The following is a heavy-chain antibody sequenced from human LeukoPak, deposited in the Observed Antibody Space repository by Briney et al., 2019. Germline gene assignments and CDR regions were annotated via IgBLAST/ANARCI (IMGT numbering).Heavy chain of an antibody. CDR3: AKDACEVGATSEIDY. V-gene: IGHV3-30*02. J-gene: IGHJ4*02. Sequence: GGSLRLSCATSGFIFSSYGIHWVRQAPGKGLEWVAFIRYDGSDKYYADSVKGRFTIFRDNSKNKVYLQMNSLRAEDTAVYYCAKDACEVGATSEIDYWGQGTLVTVSS. CDR1: GFIFSSYG. CDR2: IRYDGSDK. D-gene: IGHD1-26*01.